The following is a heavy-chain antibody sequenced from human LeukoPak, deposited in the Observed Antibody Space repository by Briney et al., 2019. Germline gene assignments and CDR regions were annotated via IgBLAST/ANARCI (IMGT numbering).Heavy chain of an antibody. CDR3: ARDALRGHFMDV. CDR1: GFTFSSYS. J-gene: IGHJ6*03. D-gene: IGHD3-10*01. CDR2: ISSGSSTK. V-gene: IGHV3-48*04. Sequence: GGSLRLSCAASGFTFSSYSMNWVRQAPGKGLEWVSYISSGSSTKYYADSVKGRFTISRDNGKNSLYLQMSSLRGEDTAVYYCARDALRGHFMDVWGKGTTVTVSS.